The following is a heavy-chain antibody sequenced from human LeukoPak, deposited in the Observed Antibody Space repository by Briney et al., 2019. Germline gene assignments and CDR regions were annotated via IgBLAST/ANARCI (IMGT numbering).Heavy chain of an antibody. CDR2: ILSSGST. V-gene: IGHV4-59*01. Sequence: SETLSLTCTVSGGSINNYYWSWIRQPPGKGLEWIGFILSSGSTYYNPSLKSRVTISADTSNNQFSLKLNSVTAADTAVYYCARAGPRRDGYNADYWGQGTLVTVSS. CDR3: ARAGPRRDGYNADY. J-gene: IGHJ4*02. CDR1: GGSINNYY. D-gene: IGHD5-24*01.